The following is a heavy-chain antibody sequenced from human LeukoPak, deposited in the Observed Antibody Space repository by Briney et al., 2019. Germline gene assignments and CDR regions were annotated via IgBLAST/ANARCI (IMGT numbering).Heavy chain of an antibody. D-gene: IGHD6-6*01. J-gene: IGHJ6*03. CDR2: IIPIFGTA. CDR3: AVIKADSSSSGHYYYYMDV. Sequence: SVTVSCKGSGGTFSSYAISWVRQAPGQGLEWMGGIIPIFGTANYAQKFQVRVTITTDESTSTAYMELSSLRSEDTAVYYCAVIKADSSSSGHYYYYMDVWGKGTTVTVSS. CDR1: GGTFSSYA. V-gene: IGHV1-69*05.